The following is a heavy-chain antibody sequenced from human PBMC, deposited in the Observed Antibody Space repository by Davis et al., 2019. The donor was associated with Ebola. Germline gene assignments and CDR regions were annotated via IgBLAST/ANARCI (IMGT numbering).Heavy chain of an antibody. Sequence: ASVKVSCKASGYTFTGYYMHCVRQAPGQGLEWMGRINPNSGGTNYAQKFQGRVTMTRDTSISTAYMELSRLRSDDTAVYYCARDSSGVVGANDFDYWGQGTLVTVSS. V-gene: IGHV1-2*06. CDR2: INPNSGGT. CDR3: ARDSSGVVGANDFDY. D-gene: IGHD1-26*01. J-gene: IGHJ4*02. CDR1: GYTFTGYY.